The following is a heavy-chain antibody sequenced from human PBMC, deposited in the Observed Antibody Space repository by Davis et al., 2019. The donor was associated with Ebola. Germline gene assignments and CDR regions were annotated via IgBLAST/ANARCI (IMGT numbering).Heavy chain of an antibody. D-gene: IGHD4-23*01. J-gene: IGHJ1*01. V-gene: IGHV3-23*01. CDR3: AKDPDYGGNYAEYFQH. CDR2: ISGSGGSP. CDR1: GFTFSSYA. Sequence: PGGSLRLSCAASGFTFSSYAMSWVRPAPGKGLEWVSAISGSGGSPYYADSVKGRFTISRDNSKNTLYLQMNSLRAEDTAVYYCAKDPDYGGNYAEYFQHWGQGTLVTVSS.